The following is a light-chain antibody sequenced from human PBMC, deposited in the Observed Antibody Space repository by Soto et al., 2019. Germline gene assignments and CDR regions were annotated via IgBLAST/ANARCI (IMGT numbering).Light chain of an antibody. V-gene: IGKV3-15*01. CDR1: QSISSN. Sequence: EIVMTQSPATLSVSPGERATLSCRASQSISSNLAWYQQKPGPAPRLLIYGASTRATGVPARFSGSGSGTEFTLTISSLQSEDFAVYYCQQYNNWPPSWTFGQGTKV. CDR3: QQYNNWPPSWT. J-gene: IGKJ1*01. CDR2: GAS.